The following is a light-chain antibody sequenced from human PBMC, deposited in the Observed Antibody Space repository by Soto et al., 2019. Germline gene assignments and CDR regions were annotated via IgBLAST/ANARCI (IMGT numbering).Light chain of an antibody. V-gene: IGKV1-17*01. Sequence: DFRMTQSPSSLSASVGDRVTITCRASQGIRNDLGWYQQKPGKAPKRLIYAASSSQSGVPTRFSGSGSGTEYPLKISSLQTQDFATYYCLQHNSYTYTFGQGTKLEIK. CDR3: LQHNSYTYT. CDR1: QGIRND. J-gene: IGKJ2*01. CDR2: AAS.